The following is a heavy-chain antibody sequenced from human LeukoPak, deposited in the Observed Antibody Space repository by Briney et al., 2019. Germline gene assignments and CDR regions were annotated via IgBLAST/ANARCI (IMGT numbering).Heavy chain of an antibody. CDR2: ISGSGGST. CDR3: AKDDSGTYYFPWFDP. J-gene: IGHJ5*02. V-gene: IGHV3-23*01. Sequence: GGSLRLSCAASGFTFSSYAMSWVRQAPGKGLEWVSSISGSGGSTEYADSVKGRFTISRDNSKNTLYLQMNSLRAEDTAVYYCAKDDSGTYYFPWFDPWGQGSLVTVSS. CDR1: GFTFSSYA. D-gene: IGHD1-26*01.